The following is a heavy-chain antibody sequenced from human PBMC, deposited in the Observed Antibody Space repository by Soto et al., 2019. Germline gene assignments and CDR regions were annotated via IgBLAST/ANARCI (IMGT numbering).Heavy chain of an antibody. D-gene: IGHD3-10*01. V-gene: IGHV1-3*04. CDR2: INTGNGNT. J-gene: IGHJ4*02. CDR3: AKDQVLAYYYTSGTYGLFDY. Sequence: ASVKVSCKASGYTFTDYAIHWVRQAPGQRLEWMGWINTGNGNTKYSPSFQGRVTFTRDTSASTAYMELSSLKSEDAGVYFCAKDQVLAYYYTSGTYGLFDYWGQGTRVTVSS. CDR1: GYTFTDYA.